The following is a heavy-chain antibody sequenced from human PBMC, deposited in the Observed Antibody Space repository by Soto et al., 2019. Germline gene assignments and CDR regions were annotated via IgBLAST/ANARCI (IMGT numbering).Heavy chain of an antibody. J-gene: IGHJ5*02. CDR3: ARGRMTYYYGSGSYYSFPFDP. D-gene: IGHD3-10*01. Sequence: SETLSLTCTVSGGSISSYYWSWIRQPPGKGLEWIGYIYYSGSTNYNPSLKSRVTISVDTSKNQFSLKLSSVTAADTAVYYCARGRMTYYYGSGSYYSFPFDPWGQGTLVTVSS. CDR1: GGSISSYY. V-gene: IGHV4-59*01. CDR2: IYYSGST.